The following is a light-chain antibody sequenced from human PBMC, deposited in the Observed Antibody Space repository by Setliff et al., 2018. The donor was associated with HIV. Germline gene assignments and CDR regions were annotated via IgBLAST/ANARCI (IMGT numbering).Light chain of an antibody. J-gene: IGLJ2*01. V-gene: IGLV2-14*03. CDR1: GSDVGGYNY. Sequence: QSALTQPASVSGSPGQSITISCTGTGSDVGGYNYVSWYQQHPGKAPKLMIYDVNNRPSGISHRFSGSKSGNTASLTISGLQAGDEADYYCSSYRSSSGLVFGGGTKVTVL. CDR3: SSYRSSSGLV. CDR2: DVN.